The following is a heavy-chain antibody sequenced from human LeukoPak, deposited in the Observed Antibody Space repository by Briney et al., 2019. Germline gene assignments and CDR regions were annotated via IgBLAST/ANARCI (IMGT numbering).Heavy chain of an antibody. D-gene: IGHD3-9*01. V-gene: IGHV1-8*01. Sequence: GASVKVSCKASGYTFTSYDINWVRQATGRGLEWMGWMNPNSGNTGYAQKFQGRVTMTRNTSISTAYTELSSLRSEDTAVYYCARTGEPYYDILTGYYMPYYYYYMDVWGKGTTVTISS. CDR1: GYTFTSYD. CDR3: ARTGEPYYDILTGYYMPYYYYYMDV. J-gene: IGHJ6*03. CDR2: MNPNSGNT.